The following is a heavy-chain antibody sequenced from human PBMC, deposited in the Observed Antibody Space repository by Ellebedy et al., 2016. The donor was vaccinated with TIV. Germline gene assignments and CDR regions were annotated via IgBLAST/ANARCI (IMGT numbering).Heavy chain of an antibody. J-gene: IGHJ3*02. CDR2: ISRTGSPT. V-gene: IGHV3-23*01. CDR3: ARLEKTALGTFEI. Sequence: PGGSLRLSCAVSGFTFYTYGMSWVRQAPGKGLEWVSAISRTGSPTYYADSVKGRFTISRDNFKDTLYLQMNSLRAEDTALYYCARLEKTALGTFEIWGQGAMVTVSS. CDR1: GFTFYTYG. D-gene: IGHD3-3*01.